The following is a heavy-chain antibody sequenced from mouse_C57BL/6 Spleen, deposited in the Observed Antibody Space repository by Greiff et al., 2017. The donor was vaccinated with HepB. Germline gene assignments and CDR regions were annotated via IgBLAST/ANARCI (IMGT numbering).Heavy chain of an antibody. CDR1: GYTFTDYA. J-gene: IGHJ2*01. CDR3: ASWRTSWDNFEY. Sequence: VKLQQSGPELVRPGVSVKISCKGSGYTFTDYAMHWVKQSPAKGLEWIGVISTYYGDASYNQKFKDKATMTVDKSSSTAYMELARLTSEDSAVYYCASWRTSWDNFEYGGQGTTLTVSS. V-gene: IGHV1-67*01. D-gene: IGHD4-1*01. CDR2: ISTYYGDA.